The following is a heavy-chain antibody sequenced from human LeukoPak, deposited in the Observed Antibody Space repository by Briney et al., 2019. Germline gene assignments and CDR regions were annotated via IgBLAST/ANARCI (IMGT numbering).Heavy chain of an antibody. CDR1: GFTFSSYA. D-gene: IGHD3-3*01. CDR3: AKDFSTAPLRFLEWLPPYYYYGMDV. J-gene: IGHJ6*02. Sequence: GGSLRLSCSASGFTFSSYAMHWVGQAPGKGLEYVSAISSNGGSTYYADSVKGRFTISRDNSKNTLYLQMSSLRAEDTAVYYCAKDFSTAPLRFLEWLPPYYYYGMDVWGQGTTVTVSS. CDR2: ISSNGGST. V-gene: IGHV3-64D*06.